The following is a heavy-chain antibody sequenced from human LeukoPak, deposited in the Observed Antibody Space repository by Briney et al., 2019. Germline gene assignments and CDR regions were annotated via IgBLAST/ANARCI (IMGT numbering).Heavy chain of an antibody. V-gene: IGHV3-33*01. CDR1: GFIFSDYG. J-gene: IGHJ4*02. Sequence: PGGSLRLSCAASGFIFSDYGIHWVRQAPGKGLEWVAVIWSDGSNKYYADSVKGRFTISRDNSKKTLYLQMNSLRVEDTAVYYCVRASGSFDYWGQGTLVTVSS. CDR3: VRASGSFDY. CDR2: IWSDGSNK. D-gene: IGHD3-10*01.